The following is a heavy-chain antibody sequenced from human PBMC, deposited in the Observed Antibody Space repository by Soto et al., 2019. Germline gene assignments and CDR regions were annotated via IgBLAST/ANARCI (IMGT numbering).Heavy chain of an antibody. J-gene: IGHJ4*02. CDR1: GGTFSSYA. Sequence: SVKVSCKASGGTFSSYAISWVRQAPGQGLEWMGGIIPIFGTANYAQKFQGRVTITADESTSTAYMELSSLRSEDTAVYYCARAIAAAGNFVLGIDYWGQGTLVTVSS. V-gene: IGHV1-69*13. D-gene: IGHD6-13*01. CDR2: IIPIFGTA. CDR3: ARAIAAAGNFVLGIDY.